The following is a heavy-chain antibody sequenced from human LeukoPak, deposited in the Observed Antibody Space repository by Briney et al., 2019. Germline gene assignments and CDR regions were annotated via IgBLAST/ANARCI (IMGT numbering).Heavy chain of an antibody. CDR3: ARVVVVNTLPVAFDI. J-gene: IGHJ3*02. D-gene: IGHD3-22*01. V-gene: IGHV3-48*01. Sequence: PGGSLRLSCAASGFTFDDFGMSWVRQAPGKGLEWVSYISSSSSTIYYADSVKGRFTISRDNAKNSLYLQMNSLRAEDTAVYYCARVVVVNTLPVAFDIWGQGTMVTVSS. CDR1: GFTFDDFG. CDR2: ISSSSSTI.